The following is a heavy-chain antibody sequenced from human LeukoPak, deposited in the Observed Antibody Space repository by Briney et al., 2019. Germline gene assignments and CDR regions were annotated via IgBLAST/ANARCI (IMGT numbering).Heavy chain of an antibody. V-gene: IGHV5-51*01. Sequence: GASLKISCKGSGYSFTSYWIGWVRQLPGKGLEGRGIIYPGDSDTRYSPSFQGQVTISADQSSSTAYLQWSSLKASDTAMYYCANKLRSSSSEFDYWGQGTLVTVSS. CDR1: GYSFTSYW. CDR2: IYPGDSDT. J-gene: IGHJ4*02. D-gene: IGHD6-6*01. CDR3: ANKLRSSSSEFDY.